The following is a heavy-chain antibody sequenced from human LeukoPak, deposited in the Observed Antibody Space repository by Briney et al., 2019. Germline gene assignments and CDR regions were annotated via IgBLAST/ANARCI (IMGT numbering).Heavy chain of an antibody. J-gene: IGHJ4*02. Sequence: PGGSLRLSCAASGFTFSSYAMSWVRQAPGKGLEWVSTISGSGGSTYYADSVKGRFTISRDNSNNTLSLQMNSLGAEDTAVYYCAKGGSEDWNLATIHFDYWGQGTLVTVSS. D-gene: IGHD1-1*01. CDR3: AKGGSEDWNLATIHFDY. V-gene: IGHV3-23*01. CDR1: GFTFSSYA. CDR2: ISGSGGST.